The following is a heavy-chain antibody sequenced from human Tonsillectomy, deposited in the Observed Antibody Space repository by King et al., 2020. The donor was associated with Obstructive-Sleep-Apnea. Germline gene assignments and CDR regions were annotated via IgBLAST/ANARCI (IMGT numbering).Heavy chain of an antibody. J-gene: IGHJ4*02. V-gene: IGHV4-4*02. D-gene: IGHD5-12*01. CDR3: AGHQGWMGATY. CDR2: IYHSGST. Sequence: VQLQESGPGLVKPTGTLSLTCAVSGGSVSSDTWWSWVRQPPGKGLEWIGEIYHSGSTNYNPSLKSRVTISIDKSKNQLSVKLTSVTVADTAVYYCAGHQGWMGATYWGQGTLVTVSS. CDR1: GGSVSSDTW.